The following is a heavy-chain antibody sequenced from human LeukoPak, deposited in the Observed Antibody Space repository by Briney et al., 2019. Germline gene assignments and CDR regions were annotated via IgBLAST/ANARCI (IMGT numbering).Heavy chain of an antibody. CDR3: PRVMAYCTDLSCPGLDV. V-gene: IGHV1-46*01. J-gene: IGHJ6*02. CDR1: GYTFTTFY. Sequence: GASVKVSCKTSGYTFTTFYINFVRQAPGQGLEWMGLINPTTGYTFYTQKFQGRLTMTRDTSTSTVYMELSSLSSEDTAIYYCPRVMAYCTDLSCPGLDVWGRGTTVTVSS. CDR2: INPTTGYT. D-gene: IGHD2-8*02.